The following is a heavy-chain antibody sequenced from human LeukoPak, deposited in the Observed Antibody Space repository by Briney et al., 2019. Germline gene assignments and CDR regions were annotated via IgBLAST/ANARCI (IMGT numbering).Heavy chain of an antibody. V-gene: IGHV1-2*02. CDR3: AREASCDSTSCPQDY. CDR1: GYTFTCHF. CDR2: INPDTGVT. J-gene: IGHJ4*02. Sequence: ASVRVSCMASGYTFTCHFIFWVRQSPGQRLELMAWINPDTGVTNYAQKFQGRVTVASDTSISTAYLDISRLTSDDTALYYCAREASCDSTSCPQDYWGQGTLVTVSS. D-gene: IGHD2-2*01.